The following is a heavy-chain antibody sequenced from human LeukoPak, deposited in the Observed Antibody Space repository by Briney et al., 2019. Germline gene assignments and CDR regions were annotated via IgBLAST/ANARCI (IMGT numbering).Heavy chain of an antibody. CDR1: GYIFSNFG. J-gene: IGHJ4*02. V-gene: IGHV1-18*01. CDR2: ISGNNDNP. Sequence: ASVKVSCKASGYIFSNFGISWVRQAPGQGLEWMGWISGNNDNPNYGQKFQGRLTVTTDSSTNTAYMELRNLRSDDTAVYYCARDGTSTDDYWGQGTLVTVSS. D-gene: IGHD2-2*01. CDR3: ARDGTSTDDY.